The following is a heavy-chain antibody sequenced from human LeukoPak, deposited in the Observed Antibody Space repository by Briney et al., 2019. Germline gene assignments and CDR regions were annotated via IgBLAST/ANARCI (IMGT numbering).Heavy chain of an antibody. Sequence: GGSLRLSCAASGFIVSSNYMSWVRQAPGKGLEWVAVISYDGSNKYYADSVKGRFTISRDNSKNTLYLQMNSLRAEDTAVYYCARAYCGGDCYSRFTYYYYGMDVWGQGTTVTVSS. J-gene: IGHJ6*02. CDR1: GFIVSSNY. CDR3: ARAYCGGDCYSRFTYYYYGMDV. V-gene: IGHV3-30-3*01. D-gene: IGHD2-21*02. CDR2: ISYDGSNK.